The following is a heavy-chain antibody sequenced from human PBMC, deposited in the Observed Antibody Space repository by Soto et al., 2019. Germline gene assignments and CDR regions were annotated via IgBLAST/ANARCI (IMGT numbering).Heavy chain of an antibody. V-gene: IGHV4-59*01. D-gene: IGHD7-27*01. CDR3: ARTGGDY. CDR2: IYYSGST. CDR1: GGSISSYY. Sequence: PSDTLSLTCTVSGGSISSYYWSWIRQPPGKGLEWIGYIYYSGSTNYNPCLKSRVTISVDTSKNQFSLKLSSVTAADTAVYYCARTGGDYWGQGTLVTVSS. J-gene: IGHJ4*02.